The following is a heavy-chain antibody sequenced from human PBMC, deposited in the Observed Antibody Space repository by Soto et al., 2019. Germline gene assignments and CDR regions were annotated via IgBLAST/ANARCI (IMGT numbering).Heavy chain of an antibody. J-gene: IGHJ4*02. V-gene: IGHV3-48*03. Sequence: LRLSCAASGFTFSSYEMNWVRQAPGKGLEWVSYISSSGSTIYYADSVKGRFTISRDNAKNSLYLQMNSLRAEDTAVYYCARGDYGAPFDYWGQGTLVTVSS. CDR1: GFTFSSYE. D-gene: IGHD4-17*01. CDR3: ARGDYGAPFDY. CDR2: ISSSGSTI.